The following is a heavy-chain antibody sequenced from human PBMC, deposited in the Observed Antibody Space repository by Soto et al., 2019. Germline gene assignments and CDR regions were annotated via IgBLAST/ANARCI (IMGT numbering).Heavy chain of an antibody. CDR2: IFYTGST. D-gene: IGHD1-20*01. CDR1: GGSISSSSYY. V-gene: IGHV4-61*05. CDR3: ARDRAKWKDYYYYGMDV. Sequence: PSETLSLTCTVSGGSISSSSYYWGWIRQPPGKGLEWIGYIFYTGSTNYNPSLKSRVTISVDTSKNQFSLKLSSVTAADTAVYYCARDRAKWKDYYYYGMDVWGQGTTVTVSS. J-gene: IGHJ6*02.